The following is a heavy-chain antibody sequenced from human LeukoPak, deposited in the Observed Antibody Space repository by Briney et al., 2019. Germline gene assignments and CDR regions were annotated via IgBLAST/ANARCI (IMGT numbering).Heavy chain of an antibody. Sequence: SVKVSCKASGGTFSSYAISWVRQAPGQGLEWMGRIIPILGIANYAQEFQGRVTITADISTSTAYMELSSLRSEDTAVYHCAMGTYYYAETDYWGQRTLVTVSS. D-gene: IGHD3-10*01. J-gene: IGHJ4*02. CDR2: IIPILGIA. CDR1: GGTFSSYA. CDR3: AMGTYYYAETDY. V-gene: IGHV1-69*04.